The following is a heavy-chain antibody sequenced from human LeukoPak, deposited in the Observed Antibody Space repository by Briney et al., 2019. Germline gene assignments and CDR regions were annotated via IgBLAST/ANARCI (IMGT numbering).Heavy chain of an antibody. CDR2: IRSDGSDT. CDR3: ARDGVEFYNWFDP. J-gene: IGHJ5*02. CDR1: GFTFSDTW. Sequence: RAGGSLRLSCAASGFTFSDTWMHWVRQAPGEGLVWVSRIRSDGSDTRYAESVKGRFTISRDNAKNTLYLQMNSLRAEDTAVYYCARDGVEFYNWFDPWGQGTLVTVSS. D-gene: IGHD2-21*01. V-gene: IGHV3-74*01.